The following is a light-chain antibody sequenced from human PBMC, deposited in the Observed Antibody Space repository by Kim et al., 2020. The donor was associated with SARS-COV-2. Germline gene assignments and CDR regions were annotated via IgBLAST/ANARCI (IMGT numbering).Light chain of an antibody. J-gene: IGLJ2*01. V-gene: IGLV2-23*02. CDR1: SSDVGSYNL. CDR3: CSYAGSSTVV. CDR2: EVN. Sequence: GQSITISCTGTSSDVGSYNLVSWYQQHPGKAPKLMISEVNKRPSGVSTRFSGSKSGNTASLTISGLQAEDEADYYCCSYAGSSTVVFGGGTQLTVL.